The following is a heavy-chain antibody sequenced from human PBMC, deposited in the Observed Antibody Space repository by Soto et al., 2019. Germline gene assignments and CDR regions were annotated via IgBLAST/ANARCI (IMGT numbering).Heavy chain of an antibody. CDR1: GFAFSSYG. V-gene: IGHV3-21*01. D-gene: IGHD2-15*01. CDR2: FSGSGSFI. CDR3: ARFAYSYYYFDY. J-gene: IGHJ4*02. Sequence: GGSLRLSCAASGFAFSSYGMNWVRQAPGKGLEWVSSFSGSGSFIYYADSLKGRFTISRDNAKNSLYLQMNSLRAEDTAVYYSARFAYSYYYFDYWGQGTLVTVSS.